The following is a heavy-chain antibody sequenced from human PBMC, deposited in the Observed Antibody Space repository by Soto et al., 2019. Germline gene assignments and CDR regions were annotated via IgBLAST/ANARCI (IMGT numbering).Heavy chain of an antibody. V-gene: IGHV3-23*01. D-gene: IGHD3-10*01. CDR3: ARKVPGSTRRPDYWYFDL. CDR2: ISGGGDAP. J-gene: IGHJ2*01. CDR1: GFTFINYA. Sequence: EVQLLESGGGLVQPGGSLRLSCAGSGFTFINYAMNWVRQAPGKGLEWVSTISGGGDAPFFADSVRGRFTISRDNSKNTVTLQMNNLGVDDTAVYFCARKVPGSTRRPDYWYFDLWGRGTLVTVS.